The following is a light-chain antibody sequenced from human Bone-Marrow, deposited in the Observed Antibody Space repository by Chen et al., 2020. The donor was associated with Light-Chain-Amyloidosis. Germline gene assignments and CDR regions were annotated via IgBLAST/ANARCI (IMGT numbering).Light chain of an antibody. CDR2: WAS. J-gene: IGKJ1*01. CDR3: QKYSTRSET. V-gene: IGKV4-1*01. CDR1: QSVLYSSNNKNY. Sequence: DIVMTQSPDSLAVSLGERATINCKSSQSVLYSSNNKNYLAWYQQKPGQPPKLLIYWASTRESGVPDRCSGSGSGTDFTLTISSLQAEDVAVYYCQKYSTRSETFGQGTKVEIK.